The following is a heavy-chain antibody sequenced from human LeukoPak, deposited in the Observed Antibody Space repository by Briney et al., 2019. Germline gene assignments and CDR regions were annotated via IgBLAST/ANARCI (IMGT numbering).Heavy chain of an antibody. Sequence: PGGSLRLSCTVSGFTVSSNSMSWVRQAPGKGLEWVSFIYSGGNTHYSDSVKGRFTISRDNSKDTLYLQMNSLRAEDTAVYYCAKDSYYDYVWGSYRYTNQFDYWGQGTLVTVSS. D-gene: IGHD3-16*02. V-gene: IGHV3-53*01. CDR1: GFTVSSNS. CDR2: IYSGGNT. J-gene: IGHJ4*02. CDR3: AKDSYYDYVWGSYRYTNQFDY.